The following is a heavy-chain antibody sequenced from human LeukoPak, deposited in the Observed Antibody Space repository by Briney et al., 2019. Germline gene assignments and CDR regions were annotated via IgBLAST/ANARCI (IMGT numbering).Heavy chain of an antibody. CDR1: GFTFSSFW. CDR3: ARDLLLAGPDAFDI. Sequence: GGSLRLSCAASGFTFSSFWMTWVRQAPGKGLEWVAFIRYDGSNKYYADSVKGRFTISRDNSKNTLYLQMNSLRAEDTAVYYCARDLLLAGPDAFDIWGQGTMVTVSS. CDR2: IRYDGSNK. D-gene: IGHD3-10*01. V-gene: IGHV3-30*02. J-gene: IGHJ3*02.